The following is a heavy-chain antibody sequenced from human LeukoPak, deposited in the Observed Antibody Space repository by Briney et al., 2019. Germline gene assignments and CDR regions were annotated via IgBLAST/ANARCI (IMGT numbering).Heavy chain of an antibody. CDR2: MNPNSGNT. D-gene: IGHD4-17*01. CDR3: ARGFGRGDSHFDY. CDR1: GDTFSSYY. Sequence: ASVKVSCKASGDTFSSYYMHWVRQAPGQGLEWMGWMNPNSGNTGYAQKFQGRVTITRNTSISTAYMELSSLRSEDTAVYYCARGFGRGDSHFDYWGQGTLVTVSS. V-gene: IGHV1-8*03. J-gene: IGHJ4*02.